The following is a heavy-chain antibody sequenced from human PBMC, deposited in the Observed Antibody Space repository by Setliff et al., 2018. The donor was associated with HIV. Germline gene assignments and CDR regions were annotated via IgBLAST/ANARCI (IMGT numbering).Heavy chain of an antibody. J-gene: IGHJ3*02. D-gene: IGHD3-10*01. Sequence: SETLSLTCTVSGGSISSYYWSWVRQHPGKGLEWIGYIYYSGNTHYNPSLKSRVTMSVDTSKNQFSLKLSSVTAADTAVYYCASSRGRYYGSVRAFDIWGQGTMVTVSS. V-gene: IGHV4-59*08. CDR1: GGSISSYY. CDR3: ASSRGRYYGSVRAFDI. CDR2: IYYSGNT.